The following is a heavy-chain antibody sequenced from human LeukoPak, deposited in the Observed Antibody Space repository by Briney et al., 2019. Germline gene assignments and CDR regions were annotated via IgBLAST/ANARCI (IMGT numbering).Heavy chain of an antibody. CDR2: INPNSGGT. J-gene: IGHJ4*02. Sequence: ASVKVSCKASGYTFTAYYIHWVRQAPGQGLAYMGWINPNSGGTKYAQEFQGRVTMTRDTSISTAYMELTWLRSDDTALYYCADLLGSGNPLDYWGQGTLVTVSS. CDR3: ADLLGSGNPLDY. D-gene: IGHD3-10*01. V-gene: IGHV1-2*02. CDR1: GYTFTAYY.